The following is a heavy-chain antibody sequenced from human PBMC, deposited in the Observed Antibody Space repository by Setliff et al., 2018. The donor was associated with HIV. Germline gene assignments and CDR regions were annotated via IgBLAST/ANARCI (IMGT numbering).Heavy chain of an antibody. V-gene: IGHV1-69*11. D-gene: IGHD3-10*01. J-gene: IGHJ4*02. CDR1: GHTPRHYG. CDR3: ARGVLYGLSEY. CDR2: LIPVLGEP. Sequence: ASVKVSCKASGHTPRHYGINWIRQAPGQGLEWVGSLIPVLGEPHYAPRFQGRVTITADDSTNTAYLELSNLRLDDTATYYCARGVLYGLSEYWGTGSLVTVSS.